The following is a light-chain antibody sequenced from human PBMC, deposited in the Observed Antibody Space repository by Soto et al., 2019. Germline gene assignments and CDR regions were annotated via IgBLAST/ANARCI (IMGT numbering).Light chain of an antibody. Sequence: IKMRKAPSTLSVSVVDKVTLTGLASQTISSWLAWYQQKPGKAPKLLIYKASTLKSGVPSRFSGSGSGTEFTLTISSLQPDDFATYYCQHYNSYSEASGQGT. CDR3: QHYNSYSEA. CDR1: QTISSW. CDR2: KAS. J-gene: IGKJ1*01. V-gene: IGKV1-5*03.